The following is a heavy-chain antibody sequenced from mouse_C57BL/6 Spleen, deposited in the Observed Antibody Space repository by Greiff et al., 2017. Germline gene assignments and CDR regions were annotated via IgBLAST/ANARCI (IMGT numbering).Heavy chain of an antibody. V-gene: IGHV1-5*01. D-gene: IGHD1-1*01. CDR2: IYPGNSDT. J-gene: IGHJ4*01. CDR1: GYTFTSYW. Sequence: EVKLQESGTVLARPGASVKMSCKTSGYTFTSYWMHWVKQRPGQGLEWIGAIYPGNSDTSYNQKFKGKAKLTAVTSASTAYMELSSLTNEDSAVYYCTREGSFTTVGGDYYAMGDWGQGTSVTVAS. CDR3: TREGSFTTVGGDYYAMGD.